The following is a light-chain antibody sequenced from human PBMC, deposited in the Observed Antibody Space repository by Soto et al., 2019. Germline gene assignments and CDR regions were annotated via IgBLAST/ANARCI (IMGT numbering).Light chain of an antibody. CDR1: SSDVGGYNY. J-gene: IGLJ1*01. CDR2: EVN. Sequence: QSALTQPPSASGPPGQSVAISCTGTSSDVGGYNYVSWYQQHPGKAPKLMIYEVNKRPSGVPDRFSGSKSGNMASLTVSGLQAEDEADYYCSSYAGSSNVFGTGTKLTVL. CDR3: SSYAGSSNV. V-gene: IGLV2-8*01.